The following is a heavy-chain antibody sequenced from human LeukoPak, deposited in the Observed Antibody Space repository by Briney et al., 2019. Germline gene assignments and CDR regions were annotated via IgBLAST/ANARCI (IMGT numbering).Heavy chain of an antibody. V-gene: IGHV4-39*01. CDR1: GGSISSSSAY. CDR2: IYYSKNT. D-gene: IGHD3-10*01. Sequence: SETLSLTCTVSGGSISSSSAYWGWIRQPPGKGLDWIGSIYYSKNTYYNPSLKSRVTISADTSKNQFSLTLGSVSATDTAVYYCARLIWFGELSGYGMDVWGQGTTVTVSS. J-gene: IGHJ6*01. CDR3: ARLIWFGELSGYGMDV.